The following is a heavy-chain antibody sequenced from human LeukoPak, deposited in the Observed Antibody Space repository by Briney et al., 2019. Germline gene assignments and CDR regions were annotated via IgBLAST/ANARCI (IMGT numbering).Heavy chain of an antibody. J-gene: IGHJ4*02. V-gene: IGHV4-39*06. CDR1: GASIDGGDSGGYY. CDR3: ARDWNDEYFDY. D-gene: IGHD1-1*01. Sequence: PSETLSLTCSVSGASIDGGDSGGYYWAWLRQPPGKGLEWIGSVYYSGSLKYNPSLKGRVSMSRDMSKNQFPLKLSSVTAADTAVYYCARDWNDEYFDYWGQGTLVTVSS. CDR2: VYYSGSL.